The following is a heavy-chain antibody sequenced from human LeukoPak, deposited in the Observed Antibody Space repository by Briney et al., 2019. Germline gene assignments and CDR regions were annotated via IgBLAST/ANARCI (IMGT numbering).Heavy chain of an antibody. CDR1: GGSISSGSYY. J-gene: IGHJ5*02. V-gene: IGHV4-61*02. CDR3: ARARFGECWFDP. CDR2: IYTSGST. Sequence: PSQTLSLTCTVSGGSISSGSYYWSWIRQPAGKGLEWIGRIYTSGSTNYNPSLKSRVTISVDTSKNQFSLKLSSVTAADTAVYYCARARFGECWFDPWGQGTLVTVSS. D-gene: IGHD3-10*01.